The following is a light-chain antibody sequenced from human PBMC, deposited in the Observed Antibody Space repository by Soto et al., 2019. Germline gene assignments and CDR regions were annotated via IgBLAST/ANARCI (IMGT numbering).Light chain of an antibody. V-gene: IGLV2-14*01. CDR1: SSDVGGYNY. Sequence: QSALTQPASVSGSPGQSITISCTGTSSDVGGYNYVSWYQQHPGKAPKLMIYEVSNRPSGVSNRFSGSKSGNTASLTISGLQAEDEADYYCSSYTSSSTLYGFGTGTKGTVL. CDR3: SSYTSSSTLYG. CDR2: EVS. J-gene: IGLJ1*01.